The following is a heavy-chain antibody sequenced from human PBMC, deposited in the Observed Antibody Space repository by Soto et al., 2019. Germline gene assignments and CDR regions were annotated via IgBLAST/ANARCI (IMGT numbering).Heavy chain of an antibody. Sequence: QVQLVESGGGVVQPGRSLRLCCAASGFTFSSYGMHWVRQAPGKGLEWVAVIWYDGSNKYYADSVKGRFTISRDNSKNTLYLQMNSLRAEDTAVYYCARDHRVRQGPWWVLLFWGQGTLVTVSS. V-gene: IGHV3-33*01. CDR3: ARDHRVRQGPWWVLLF. CDR1: GFTFSSYG. CDR2: IWYDGSNK. D-gene: IGHD2-15*01. J-gene: IGHJ4*02.